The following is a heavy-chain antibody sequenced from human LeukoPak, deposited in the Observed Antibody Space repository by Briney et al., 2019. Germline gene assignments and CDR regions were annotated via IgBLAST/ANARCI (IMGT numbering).Heavy chain of an antibody. V-gene: IGHV4-38-2*02. J-gene: IGHJ3*02. D-gene: IGHD3-22*01. CDR1: GYSISSGYY. CDR2: IYHSGST. Sequence: SETLSLTCTVSGYSISSGYYWGWIRQPPGKGLEWIGSIYHSGSTYYNPSLKSRVTISVDTSKNQFSLKLSSVTAADTAVYYCTRGRYDSSGFYLDDAFDIWGQGTMVTVSS. CDR3: TRGRYDSSGFYLDDAFDI.